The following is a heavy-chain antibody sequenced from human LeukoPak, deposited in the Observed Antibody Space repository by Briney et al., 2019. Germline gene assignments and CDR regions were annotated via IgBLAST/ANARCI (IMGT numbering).Heavy chain of an antibody. D-gene: IGHD3-22*01. J-gene: IGHJ3*02. Sequence: GGSLRLSCAASGFAFSSYAMRWVREAPGKGLEWVSVISGSGHTTYYADSVKGRFTISRDNSQTTVYLQMNSLRVEDTALYYWAKDTPSGYYGALDIWGQGTMATVSS. CDR2: ISGSGHTT. CDR1: GFAFSSYA. CDR3: AKDTPSGYYGALDI. V-gene: IGHV3-23*01.